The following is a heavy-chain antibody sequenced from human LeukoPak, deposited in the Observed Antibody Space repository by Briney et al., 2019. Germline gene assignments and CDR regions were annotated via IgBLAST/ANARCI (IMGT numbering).Heavy chain of an antibody. CDR1: GGSISRYY. CDR2: IYFSGAT. D-gene: IGHD4-17*01. V-gene: IGHV4-59*01. CDR3: AREDPQTTVPEGLDV. Sequence: SETLSLTCTVSGGSISRYYWSWIRQPPGKGLEWIGYIYFSGATNYNPSLKSRVTISVDTSKNQFSLKLSSVTAADTAVYYCAREDPQTTVPEGLDVWGQGTTVIVSS. J-gene: IGHJ6*02.